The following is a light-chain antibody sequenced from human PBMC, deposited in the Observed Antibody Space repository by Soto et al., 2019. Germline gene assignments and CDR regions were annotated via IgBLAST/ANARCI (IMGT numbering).Light chain of an antibody. CDR2: TAS. CDR3: QQYENLPLT. CDR1: QAIRND. Sequence: AIQMTQSPSSLSASVGDRVIITCRASQAIRNDLGWYQQKPGKAPKLLIYTASTLQSGVPSRFSGSGSGADFTLTIRSLQPEDIATYYRQQYENLPLTFGGGTKVDIK. J-gene: IGKJ4*01. V-gene: IGKV1-6*01.